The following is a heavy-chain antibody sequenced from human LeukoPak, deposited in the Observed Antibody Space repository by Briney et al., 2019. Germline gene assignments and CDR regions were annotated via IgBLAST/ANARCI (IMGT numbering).Heavy chain of an antibody. D-gene: IGHD1-26*01. Sequence: ASETLSLTCTVSGGSISSYYWGWIRQPPGKGLEWIGSIYYSGSTYYNPSLKSRVTISVDTSKNQFSLKLSSVTAADTAVYYCARHAFGSLDAFDIWGQGTMVTVSS. J-gene: IGHJ3*02. CDR1: GGSISSYY. CDR2: IYYSGST. V-gene: IGHV4-39*01. CDR3: ARHAFGSLDAFDI.